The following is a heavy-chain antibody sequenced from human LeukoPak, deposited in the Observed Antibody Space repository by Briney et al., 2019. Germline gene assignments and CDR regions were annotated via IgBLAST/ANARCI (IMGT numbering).Heavy chain of an antibody. Sequence: GGSLRLSCTVSGFTVSSNSMSWVRQAPGKGLEWGSFIYSDNTHYSDSVKGRFTISRDNSKNTLYLQKNSLRAEDTVVYYCARRAGAYSHPYDYWGQGTLVTVSS. CDR2: IYSDNT. D-gene: IGHD4/OR15-4a*01. CDR1: GFTVSSNS. CDR3: ARRAGAYSHPYDY. V-gene: IGHV3-53*01. J-gene: IGHJ4*02.